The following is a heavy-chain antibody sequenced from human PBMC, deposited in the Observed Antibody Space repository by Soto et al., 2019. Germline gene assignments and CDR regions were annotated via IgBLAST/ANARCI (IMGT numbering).Heavy chain of an antibody. V-gene: IGHV3-9*01. CDR1: GFTVRGSA. J-gene: IGHJ6*02. CDR3: VGEILSGGADV. CDR2: IYGSGAV. D-gene: IGHD3-10*01. Sequence: EVQLVESGGGLVQPGRSLRLSCAASGFTVRGSAMHWVRQVKGGGLEWVAGIYGSGAVGYVGAVRGRFTISRDVAKNSLHLQINSLTIEDTAFYYCVGEILSGGADVWGQGTTVTVSS.